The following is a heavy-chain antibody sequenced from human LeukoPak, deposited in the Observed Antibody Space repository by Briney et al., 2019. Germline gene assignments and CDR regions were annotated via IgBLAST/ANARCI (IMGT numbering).Heavy chain of an antibody. V-gene: IGHV3-13*04. Sequence: GGSLRLSCAASGFAFSSYDMHWVRQATGKGLEWVSAIGTAGDTYYPGSVKGRFTISRENAKNSLYLQMNSLRAEDTAVYYCARASTVVVPAANYGMDVWGQGTTVTVSS. CDR1: GFAFSSYD. CDR2: IGTAGDT. J-gene: IGHJ6*02. D-gene: IGHD2-2*01. CDR3: ARASTVVVPAANYGMDV.